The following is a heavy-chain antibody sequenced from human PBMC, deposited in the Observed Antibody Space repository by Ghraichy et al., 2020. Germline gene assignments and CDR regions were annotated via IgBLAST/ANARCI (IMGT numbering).Heavy chain of an antibody. CDR1: GFPFSSYA. J-gene: IGHJ5*02. CDR3: PKAWGYCSAATCPSYNWFDP. V-gene: IGHV3-23*01. D-gene: IGHD2-15*01. Sequence: GGSLRLSCAASGFPFSSYAMSWVRQTPGKGLEWVSSISFSGATPYYAVPVKGRFTISRDNSKNTLYLQMNSLRADDTAVSYCPKAWGYCSAATCPSYNWFDPWRQGPLVTVSS. CDR2: ISFSGATP.